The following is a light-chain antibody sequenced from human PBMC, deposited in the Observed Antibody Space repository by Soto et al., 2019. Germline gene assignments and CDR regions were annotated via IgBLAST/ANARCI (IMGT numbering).Light chain of an antibody. CDR3: QQRSNWPRT. V-gene: IGKV1-39*01. Sequence: DIRMTQSPSSLSASVGDRVTITCRAGQTVTDYVNWYQHKPGKAPKLLIYSASTLQSGVPSRFSGSGSGTEFTLTISSLQTDDFATYYCQQRSNWPRTFGQGTKVDIK. J-gene: IGKJ1*01. CDR1: QTVTDY. CDR2: SAS.